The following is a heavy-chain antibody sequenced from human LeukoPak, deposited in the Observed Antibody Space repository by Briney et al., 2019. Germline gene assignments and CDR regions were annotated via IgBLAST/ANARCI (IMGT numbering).Heavy chain of an antibody. CDR3: ARDRIAVAGRYNWFDP. CDR2: IYYSGST. CDR1: GVSISSSSYY. D-gene: IGHD6-19*01. J-gene: IGHJ5*02. V-gene: IGHV4-39*07. Sequence: SETLSLTCTVSGVSISSSSYYWGWIRQPPGKGLEWIGSIYYSGSTYYNPSLKSRVTISVDTSKNQFSLKLSSVTAADTAVYYCARDRIAVAGRYNWFDPWGQGTLVTVSS.